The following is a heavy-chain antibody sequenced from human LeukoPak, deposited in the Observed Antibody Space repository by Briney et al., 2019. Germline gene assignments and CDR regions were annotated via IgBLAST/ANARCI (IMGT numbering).Heavy chain of an antibody. CDR3: ARGGSLLWFGELSYYFDY. Sequence: PSQTLSLTXTVSGGSISSGDYYWSWIRQPPGKGLEWIGYIYYSGSTYYNPSLKSRVTISVDTSKNQFSLKLSSVTAADTAVYYCARGGSLLWFGELSYYFDYWGQGTLVTVSS. V-gene: IGHV4-30-4*08. J-gene: IGHJ4*02. CDR1: GGSISSGDYY. CDR2: IYYSGST. D-gene: IGHD3-10*01.